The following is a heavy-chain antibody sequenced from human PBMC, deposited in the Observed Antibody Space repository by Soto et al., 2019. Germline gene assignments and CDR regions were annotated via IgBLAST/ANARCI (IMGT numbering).Heavy chain of an antibody. CDR3: ARKMTTVTVDAFDI. CDR1: GGSTSSYY. V-gene: IGHV4-59*08. Sequence: PSETLSLTCTVSGGSTSSYYWSWIRQPPGKGLEWIGYIYYSGSTNYNPSLKSRVTISVDTSKNQFSLKLSSVTAADTAVYYCARKMTTVTVDAFDIWGQGTMVTVS. J-gene: IGHJ3*02. CDR2: IYYSGST. D-gene: IGHD4-17*01.